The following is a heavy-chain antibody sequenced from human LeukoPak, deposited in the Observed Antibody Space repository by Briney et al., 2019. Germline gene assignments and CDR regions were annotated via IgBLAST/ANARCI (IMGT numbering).Heavy chain of an antibody. J-gene: IGHJ3*02. CDR1: GFTFSSYA. V-gene: IGHV3-23*01. CDR3: AKDLCSGWYAVFDI. Sequence: GGSLRLSCAASGFTFSSYALSWVRQAPGKGLEWVSTLSGSGSSIYYADSVKGRFTISRDNSKNTLFLQMNSLGGEETAVYYCAKDLCSGWYAVFDIWGQGTMVSVSS. D-gene: IGHD6-19*01. CDR2: LSGSGSSI.